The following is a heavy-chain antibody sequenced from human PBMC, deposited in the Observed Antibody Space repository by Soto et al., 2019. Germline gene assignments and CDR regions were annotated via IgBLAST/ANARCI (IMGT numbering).Heavy chain of an antibody. D-gene: IGHD1-26*01. CDR1: GGSISTYY. CDR2: IYHTGST. CDR3: ARDISGISN. Sequence: QVQLQESGPGLVEPSETLSLTCTVSGGSISTYYWSRIRQPPGKGLEWIGYIYHTGSTNYNPSLKSRVTISLDTSRSQFSLKLSSVTAADTAVYYCARDISGISNWGQGTLVTVSS. V-gene: IGHV4-59*01. J-gene: IGHJ4*02.